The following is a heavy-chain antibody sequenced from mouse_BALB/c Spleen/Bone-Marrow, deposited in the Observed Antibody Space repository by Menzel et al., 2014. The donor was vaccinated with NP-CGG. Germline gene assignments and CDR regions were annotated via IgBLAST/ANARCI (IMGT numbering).Heavy chain of an antibody. J-gene: IGHJ2*01. CDR2: INPSSGYT. CDR1: GYTFTSYT. D-gene: IGHD1-1*01. V-gene: IGHV1-4*01. Sequence: VKLVESGAELARPGASVKMSRKASGYTFTSYTMHWVKQRPGQGLEWIGYINPSSGYTNYNQKFKDKATLTADKSSSTAYMQLSSLTSEDSAVYYCARSGRLLRDPSFDYWGQGTTLTVSS. CDR3: ARSGRLLRDPSFDY.